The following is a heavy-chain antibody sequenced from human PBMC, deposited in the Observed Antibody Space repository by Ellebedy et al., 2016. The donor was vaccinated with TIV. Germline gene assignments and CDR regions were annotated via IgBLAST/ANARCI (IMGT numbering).Heavy chain of an antibody. CDR3: AKEMDGGKGLAFDI. J-gene: IGHJ3*02. CDR1: GFTFSNYA. Sequence: PGGSLRLSYAASGFTFSNYAMSWVRQAPGKGLQWVSAISGSGGRKFYADSVKGRFSISRDNSKNTLYLQMNSLRADDTAIYYCAKEMDGGKGLAFDIWGQGTMVTVSP. D-gene: IGHD4-23*01. CDR2: ISGSGGRK. V-gene: IGHV3-23*01.